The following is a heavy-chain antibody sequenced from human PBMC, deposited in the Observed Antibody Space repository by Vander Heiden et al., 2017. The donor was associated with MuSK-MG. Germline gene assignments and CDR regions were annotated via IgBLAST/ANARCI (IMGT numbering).Heavy chain of an antibody. V-gene: IGHV4-34*01. Sequence: QVQLQQWGAGLLKPSETLSLTCAVYGGSFSGYYWSWIRQPPGKGLEWIGEINHSGSTNYNPSLKSRVTISVDTSKNQFSLKLSSVTAADTAVYYCARRSSIVVVAATNWFDPWGQGTLVTVSS. CDR2: INHSGST. CDR3: ARRSSIVVVAATNWFDP. D-gene: IGHD2-15*01. CDR1: GGSFSGYY. J-gene: IGHJ5*02.